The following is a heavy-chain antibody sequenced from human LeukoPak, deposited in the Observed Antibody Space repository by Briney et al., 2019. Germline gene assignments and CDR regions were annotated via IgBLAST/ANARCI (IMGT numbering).Heavy chain of an antibody. CDR2: ISYDGSNK. J-gene: IGHJ4*02. CDR3: AKFGEYCSGGSCPDTFDY. D-gene: IGHD2-15*01. Sequence: GGSLRLSCAASGFTFSSYSMNWVRQAPGKGLEWVAVISYDGSNKYYADSVKGRFTISRDNSKNTLYLQMNSLRAEDTAVYYCAKFGEYCSGGSCPDTFDYWGQGTLVTVSS. V-gene: IGHV3-30*18. CDR1: GFTFSSYS.